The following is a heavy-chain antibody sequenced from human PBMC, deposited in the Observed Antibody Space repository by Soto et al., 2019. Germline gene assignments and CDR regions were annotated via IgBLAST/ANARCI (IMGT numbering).Heavy chain of an antibody. CDR1: GGSISSGDYY. CDR2: IYYSGST. V-gene: IGHV4-30-4*02. Sequence: SETLSLTCTVSGGSISSGDYYWSWIRQPPGKGLEWIGYIYYSGSTYYNPSLKSRVTISVDTSKNQFSLKLSSLTSEDTAVYYCAKDFGGLYNWFDPWGQGTLVTVSS. D-gene: IGHD3-16*01. J-gene: IGHJ5*02. CDR3: AKDFGGLYNWFDP.